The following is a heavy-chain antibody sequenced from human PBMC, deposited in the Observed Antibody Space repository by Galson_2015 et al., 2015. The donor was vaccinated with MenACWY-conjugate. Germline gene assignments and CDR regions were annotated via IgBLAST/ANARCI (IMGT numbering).Heavy chain of an antibody. J-gene: IGHJ1*01. D-gene: IGHD6-19*01. Sequence: SLRLSCAASGFIFSSYAMSWVRQAPGKGLEWVSAISGSGGSTYYADSVKGRFTISRDNSKNTLYLQMNSLRAEDTAVYYCAKGGYSSGWFAEYFQLLGQVTLVTVSS. V-gene: IGHV3-23*01. CDR2: ISGSGGST. CDR1: GFIFSSYA. CDR3: AKGGYSSGWFAEYFQL.